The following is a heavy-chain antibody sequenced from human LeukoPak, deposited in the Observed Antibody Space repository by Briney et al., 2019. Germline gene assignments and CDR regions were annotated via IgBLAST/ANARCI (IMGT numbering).Heavy chain of an antibody. CDR1: GGSISSYY. CDR3: ARGGAKDSNFDY. J-gene: IGHJ4*02. V-gene: IGHV4-59*01. D-gene: IGHD2-15*01. Sequence: SETLSLTCTVSGGSISSYYWSWIRQPPGKGLEWIGYIYYSGSTNYNPSLKSRVTISVDTSKNQFSLKLSSVTAADTAVYYCARGGAKDSNFDYWGQGTLVTVSS. CDR2: IYYSGST.